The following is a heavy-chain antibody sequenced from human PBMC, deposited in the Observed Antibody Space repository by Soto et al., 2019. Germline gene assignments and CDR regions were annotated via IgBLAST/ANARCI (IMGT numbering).Heavy chain of an antibody. CDR1: GFTFSNNG. CDR3: AMDLDGGSSRFDY. J-gene: IGHJ4*02. V-gene: IGHV3-30*03. CDR2: ISSDGSKK. D-gene: IGHD2-15*01. Sequence: QVQLVESGGGVVQPGRSLRLSCVASGFTFSNNGIHWVRQAPGKGLEWVAVISSDGSKKYYADSVKGRFTISRDNSKNTLYLPMNSLRAEDTAVYYCAMDLDGGSSRFDYWGQGTLVTVSS.